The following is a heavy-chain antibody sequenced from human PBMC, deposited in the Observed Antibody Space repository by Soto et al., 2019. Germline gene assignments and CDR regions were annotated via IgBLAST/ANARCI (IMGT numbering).Heavy chain of an antibody. CDR2: ITSASDYT. D-gene: IGHD3-9*01. J-gene: IGHJ3*02. V-gene: IGHV3-21*01. CDR3: ARVGTGSSTPLDI. CDR1: GFMFTRST. Sequence: PGGSRRRSWVASGFMFTRSTMNGVRQAPGKGLEWVSSITSASDYTFYADSVKGRFTISRDNAKNSLYLQMNSLRAEDTAVYYCARVGTGSSTPLDIWGQGTMVTVS.